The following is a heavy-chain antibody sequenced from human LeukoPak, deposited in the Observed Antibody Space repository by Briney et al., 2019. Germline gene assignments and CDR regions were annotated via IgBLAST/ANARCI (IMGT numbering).Heavy chain of an antibody. Sequence: SVKVSCKASGGTFSSYAISWVRQAPGQGLEWMGGIIPIFGTANYAQKFQGRVTITADESTSTAYMELRSLRSDDTAVYYCAREGYLYYYYYYGMDVWGQGTTVTVSS. V-gene: IGHV1-69*13. CDR3: AREGYLYYYYYYGMDV. CDR1: GGTFSSYA. D-gene: IGHD5-12*01. CDR2: IIPIFGTA. J-gene: IGHJ6*02.